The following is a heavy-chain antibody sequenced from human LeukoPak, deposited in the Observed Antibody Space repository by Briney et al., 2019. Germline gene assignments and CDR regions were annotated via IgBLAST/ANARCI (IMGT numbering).Heavy chain of an antibody. CDR1: GYTFTGYY. J-gene: IGHJ6*02. D-gene: IGHD5-18*01. CDR3: ARRDTATYYYYYGMDV. CDR2: INPNSGGT. V-gene: IGHV1-2*02. Sequence: GASVKVSCKASGYTFTGYYMHWVRQAPGQGLEWMGWINPNSGGTNYAQKFQGRVTMTRDTSISTAYMELSRLRSDDTAVYYCARRDTATYYYYYGMDVWGQGTTVTVSS.